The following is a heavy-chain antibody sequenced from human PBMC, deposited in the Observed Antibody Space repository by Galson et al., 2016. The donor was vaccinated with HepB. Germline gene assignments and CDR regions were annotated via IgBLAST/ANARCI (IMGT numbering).Heavy chain of an antibody. CDR1: GYTFTNYD. CDR2: MTPNSGNT. CDR3: ARNRPFTGDFDY. Sequence: SVKVSCKASGYTFTNYDFNWVRQAPGQGFEWLGWMTPNSGNTGYAQKFQGRLSLTRDISTSTAYMELSSLTPDDTAVYYCARNRPFTGDFDYWGQGTLVTVSS. V-gene: IGHV1-8*02. J-gene: IGHJ4*02. D-gene: IGHD7-27*01.